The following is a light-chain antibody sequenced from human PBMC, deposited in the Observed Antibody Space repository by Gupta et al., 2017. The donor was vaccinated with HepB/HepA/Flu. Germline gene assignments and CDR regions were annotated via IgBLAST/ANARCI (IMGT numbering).Light chain of an antibody. CDR1: QSITIY. CDR2: AAS. J-gene: IGKJ4*01. V-gene: IGKV1-39*01. Sequence: DIQMTQSPSSLSASVGDRVTITCRASQSITIYLNWYQQKPGKAPKLLIYAASSLQSGVPSRCSGSGFGTDFTLTINSLQPEDFATYYCQQSNSIPLTFGGGTKVEIE. CDR3: QQSNSIPLT.